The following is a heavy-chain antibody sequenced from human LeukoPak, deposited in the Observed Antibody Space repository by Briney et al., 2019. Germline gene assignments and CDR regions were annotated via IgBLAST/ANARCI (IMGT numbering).Heavy chain of an antibody. V-gene: IGHV4-30-4*08. CDR2: IYYSGSI. Sequence: PSETLSLTCTVSGGSISSGDYYWSWIRQPPGKGLEWIGYIYYSGSIYYNPSLKSRVTISVDTSKNQFSLKLSSVTAADTAVYYCARDEYSSSSDAFDIWGQGTMVTVSS. CDR1: GGSISSGDYY. CDR3: ARDEYSSSSDAFDI. D-gene: IGHD6-6*01. J-gene: IGHJ3*02.